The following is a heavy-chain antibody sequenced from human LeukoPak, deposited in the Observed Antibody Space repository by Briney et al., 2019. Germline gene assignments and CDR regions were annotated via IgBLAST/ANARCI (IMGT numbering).Heavy chain of an antibody. D-gene: IGHD3-10*01. CDR3: AKGKTFYGSGSYSDC. CDR1: GFIFADYA. V-gene: IGHV3-43*02. J-gene: IGHJ4*02. Sequence: SGGSLRLSCVASGFIFADYAVHWVRQVPGKGLEWVSLISGDGGSTYYADSVKGRFTISRDNSENSLYLQMNSLRTEDTALYYCAKGKTFYGSGSYSDCWGQGTLVTVSS. CDR2: ISGDGGST.